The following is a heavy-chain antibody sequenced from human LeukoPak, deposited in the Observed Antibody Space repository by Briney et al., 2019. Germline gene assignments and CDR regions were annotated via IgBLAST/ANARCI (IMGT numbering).Heavy chain of an antibody. CDR3: ARGYGPGSYYPNWFDP. J-gene: IGHJ5*02. D-gene: IGHD3-10*01. CDR2: IYYSGST. V-gene: IGHV4-31*03. CDR1: GGSISSGGYY. Sequence: SETLSLTCTVSGGSISSGGYYWSWIRQHPGKGLEWIGYIYYSGSTYYNPSLKSRVTISVDTSKNQFSLKLSSVTAADTAVYYCARGYGPGSYYPNWFDPWGQGTLVTVSS.